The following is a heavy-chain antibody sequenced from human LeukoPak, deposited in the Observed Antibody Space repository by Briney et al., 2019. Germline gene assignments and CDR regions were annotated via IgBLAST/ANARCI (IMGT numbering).Heavy chain of an antibody. V-gene: IGHV4-4*07. J-gene: IGHJ4*02. CDR1: GGSISSYY. CDR3: ARDRGYYGSGKGYYFDY. CDR2: IYTSGST. D-gene: IGHD3-10*01. Sequence: SETLSLTCTVSGGSISSYYWSWIRQPAGKGLEWIGRIYTSGSTIYNPSLKSRVTMSVDTSKNQFSLKLSSVTAADTAVYYCARDRGYYGSGKGYYFDYWGQGTLVTVSS.